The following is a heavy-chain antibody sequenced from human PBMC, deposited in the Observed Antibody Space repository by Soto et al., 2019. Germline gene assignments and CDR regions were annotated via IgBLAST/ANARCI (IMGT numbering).Heavy chain of an antibody. D-gene: IGHD4-17*01. CDR1: GFTVSSNY. J-gene: IGHJ2*01. Sequence: GESLKISCAASGFTVSSNYMSWVRQAPGKGLEWVSVIYSGGSTYYADSVKGRFTISRDNSKNTLYLQMNILRAEDTAVYYCARAGPYGDYWYFDLWGRGTLVTVSS. V-gene: IGHV3-66*01. CDR3: ARAGPYGDYWYFDL. CDR2: IYSGGST.